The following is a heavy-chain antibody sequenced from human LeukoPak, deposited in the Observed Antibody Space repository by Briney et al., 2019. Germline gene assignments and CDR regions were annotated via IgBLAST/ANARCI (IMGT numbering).Heavy chain of an antibody. D-gene: IGHD4-11*01. Sequence: SETLSLTCTVSGGSINNYWSWIRQPPGKGLEWIGYVSDTGSTNYNPSLKSRVTISVDTSKNQFYLKLTSVTAADTAVHYCARTTTTFDDWGHGTLVTVSS. J-gene: IGHJ4*01. CDR1: GGSINNY. CDR3: ARTTTTFDD. CDR2: VSDTGST. V-gene: IGHV4-59*01.